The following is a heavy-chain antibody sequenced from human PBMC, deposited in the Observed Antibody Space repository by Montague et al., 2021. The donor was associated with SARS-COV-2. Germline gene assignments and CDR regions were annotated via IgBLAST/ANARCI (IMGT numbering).Heavy chain of an antibody. CDR3: ARVGRQKLVRLSRMDV. V-gene: IGHV4-39*07. CDR2: IYYSGST. Sequence: SETLSLTCTVSGGSISSSSYYWCWIRQLRGKGLEWMGSIYYSGSTYYKPSLKSRVTISVDTSKNQFSLKLSSVTAAATDVYYCARVGRQKLVRLSRMDVWGQGTTVTVSS. J-gene: IGHJ6*02. CDR1: GGSISSSSYY. D-gene: IGHD6-13*01.